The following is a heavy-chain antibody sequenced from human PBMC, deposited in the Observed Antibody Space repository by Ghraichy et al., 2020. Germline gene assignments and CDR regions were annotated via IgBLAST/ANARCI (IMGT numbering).Heavy chain of an antibody. D-gene: IGHD2-15*01. CDR3: ARDWGYCSGGRCYSDAFDM. V-gene: IGHV3-21*01. CDR2: IDSSSSYI. Sequence: GGSLRLSCAASGLTFSSYSMSWVRQAPGKGLEWVSSIDSSSSYIYYADSLKGRFTISRDNAKNSLYLQMNSLRAEDTGIYYCARDWGYCSGGRCYSDAFDMWGQGTMGTVSS. J-gene: IGHJ3*02. CDR1: GLTFSSYS.